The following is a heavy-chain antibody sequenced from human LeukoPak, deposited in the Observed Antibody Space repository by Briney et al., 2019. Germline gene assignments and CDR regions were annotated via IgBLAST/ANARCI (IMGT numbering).Heavy chain of an antibody. Sequence: ASVKVSCKASGYTFTGYYMHWVRQAPGQGLEWMGWINPNSGGTNYAQKFQGRVTMTRDTSISTAYMELSRLRSDDTAVYYCARRVEMATIIAWFDPWGQGTLVTVSS. J-gene: IGHJ5*02. V-gene: IGHV1-2*02. CDR2: INPNSGGT. CDR1: GYTFTGYY. D-gene: IGHD5-24*01. CDR3: ARRVEMATIIAWFDP.